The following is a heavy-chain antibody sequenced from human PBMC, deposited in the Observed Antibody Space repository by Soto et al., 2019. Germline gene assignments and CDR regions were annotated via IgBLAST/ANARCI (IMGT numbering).Heavy chain of an antibody. CDR2: ISYDGTNK. CDR1: GFSFSISP. Sequence: SLRLSCAASGFSFSISPMHWVRQAPGKGPEWVALISYDGTNKFYADSVKGRFTISRDNSKSTLHLQVDSLRPEDAAVYYCARDPKTSGGQHWAFNYFDSWGQGTLVTVSS. J-gene: IGHJ4*02. D-gene: IGHD7-27*01. V-gene: IGHV3-30-3*01. CDR3: ARDPKTSGGQHWAFNYFDS.